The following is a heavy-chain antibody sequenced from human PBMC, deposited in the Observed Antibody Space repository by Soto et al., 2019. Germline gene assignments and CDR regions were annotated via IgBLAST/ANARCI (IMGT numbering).Heavy chain of an antibody. CDR1: GYTLTELS. CDR3: ATGVGGYCSGGSCYADY. V-gene: IGHV1-24*01. Sequence: ASVKVSCKVSGYTLTELSMHWVRQAPGKGLEWMGGFDPEDGETIYAQKFQGRVTMTEDTSTDTAYMELSSLRSEDTAVYYCATGVGGYCSGGSCYADYWGQGTLVTVSS. D-gene: IGHD2-15*01. J-gene: IGHJ4*02. CDR2: FDPEDGET.